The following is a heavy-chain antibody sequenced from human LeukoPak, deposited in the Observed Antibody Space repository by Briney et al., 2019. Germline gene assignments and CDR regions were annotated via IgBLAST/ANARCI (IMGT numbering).Heavy chain of an antibody. CDR2: SRNKASSYTT. D-gene: IGHD6-19*01. J-gene: IGHJ4*02. CDR3: ARDGIAVAGTFDY. V-gene: IGHV3-72*01. CDR1: GFKFSDHY. Sequence: PGGSQRLSCAASGFKFSDHYIDWVRQAPGKGLEWVGRSRNKASSYTTEYAASVEGRFTISRDVSESSLYLQMNSLRTEDTAVYYCARDGIAVAGTFDYWGQGTLVTVSS.